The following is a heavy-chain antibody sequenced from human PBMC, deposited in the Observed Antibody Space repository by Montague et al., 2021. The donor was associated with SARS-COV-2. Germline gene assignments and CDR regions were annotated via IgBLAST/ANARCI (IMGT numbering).Heavy chain of an antibody. V-gene: IGHV4-39*01. CDR3: AKIKYYYDSGALYGWFYP. Sequence: SETLSLTCTVSGDSFTSRTSYWGWIRQPPGKGLEWIGNMSYNGSTHYNPSLKSRATMSVDSSKNQFSLKLISVTAADTAVYFCAKIKYYYDSGALYGWFYPWGQGALVTVSS. CDR1: GDSFTSRTSY. J-gene: IGHJ5*02. CDR2: MSYNGST. D-gene: IGHD3-22*01.